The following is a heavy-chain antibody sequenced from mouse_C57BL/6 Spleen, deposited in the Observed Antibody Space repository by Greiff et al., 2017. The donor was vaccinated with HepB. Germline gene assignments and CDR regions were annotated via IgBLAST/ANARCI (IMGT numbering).Heavy chain of an antibody. CDR1: GYSFTGYY. J-gene: IGHJ2*01. D-gene: IGHD1-1*01. Sequence: EVQLQESGPELVKPGASVKISCKASGYSFTGYYMNWVKQSPEKSLEWIGEINPSTGGTTYNQKFKAKATLTVDKSSSTAYMQLKSLTSEDSAVYYCARGDGSLYFDYWGQGTTLTVSS. V-gene: IGHV1-42*01. CDR3: ARGDGSLYFDY. CDR2: INPSTGGT.